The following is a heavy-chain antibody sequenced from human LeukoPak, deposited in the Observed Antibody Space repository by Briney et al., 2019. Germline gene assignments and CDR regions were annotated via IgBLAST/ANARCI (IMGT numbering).Heavy chain of an antibody. CDR1: GYTLTELS. J-gene: IGHJ4*02. Sequence: ASVKVSCKVSGYTLTELSMHWVRQAPGKGLEWMGGFDPEDGETIYAQKFQGRVTMTEDTSTDTAYMELSSLRSDDTAVYYCSRDLEGIVSSPLLCDYWGQGTLVTVSS. CDR2: FDPEDGET. V-gene: IGHV1-24*01. D-gene: IGHD5/OR15-5a*01. CDR3: SRDLEGIVSSPLLCDY.